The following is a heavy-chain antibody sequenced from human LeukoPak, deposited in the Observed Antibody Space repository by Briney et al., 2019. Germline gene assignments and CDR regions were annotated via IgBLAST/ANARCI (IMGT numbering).Heavy chain of an antibody. J-gene: IGHJ6*02. CDR1: GGSISSSSYY. CDR3: ARGSRGYCSGGSCSKLYSYYGMDV. V-gene: IGHV4-39*07. CDR2: INHSGST. Sequence: SETLSLTCTVSGGSISSSSYYWGWIRQPPGKGLEWIGEINHSGSTNYNPSLKSRVTISVDTSKNQFSLKLSSVTAADTAVYYCARGSRGYCSGGSCSKLYSYYGMDVWGQGTTVTVSS. D-gene: IGHD2-15*01.